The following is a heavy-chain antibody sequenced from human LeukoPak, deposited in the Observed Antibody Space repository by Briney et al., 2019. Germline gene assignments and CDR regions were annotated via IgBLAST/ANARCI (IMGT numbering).Heavy chain of an antibody. CDR2: LSSSSSCI. J-gene: IGHJ4*02. CDR3: ARAGGLYYDVWSGYYKAVGYFDY. CDR1: AFTFSSYS. D-gene: IGHD3-3*01. V-gene: IGHV3-21*01. Sequence: GGSLRLSCAASAFTFSSYSMNWVRQAPGKGLEWVSSLSSSSSCIYYADSVKGRFTISRDNAKNSLYLHMNSLRAEATAVYYCARAGGLYYDVWSGYYKAVGYFDYWGQGTLVTVSS.